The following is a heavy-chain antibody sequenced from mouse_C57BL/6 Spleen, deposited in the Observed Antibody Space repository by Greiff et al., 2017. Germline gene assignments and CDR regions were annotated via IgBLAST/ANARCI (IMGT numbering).Heavy chain of an antibody. J-gene: IGHJ4*01. CDR3: ARPNGRGAMDY. CDR2: ISSGSSTI. CDR1: GFTFSDYG. V-gene: IGHV5-17*01. Sequence: EVKLVESGGGLVKPGGSLKLSCEASGFTFSDYGMHWVRQAPEKGLEWVAYISSGSSTIYYEDTVKGRFTITRDNAKNTLFLQMTSLRSEDTAMYYCARPNGRGAMDYWGQGTSVTVSS.